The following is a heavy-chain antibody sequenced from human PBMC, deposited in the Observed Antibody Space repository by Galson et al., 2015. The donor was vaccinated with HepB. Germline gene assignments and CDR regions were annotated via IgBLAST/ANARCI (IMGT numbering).Heavy chain of an antibody. V-gene: IGHV3-64*01. CDR3: ARGGGSSWYYFDY. Sequence: SLRLSCAASGFTFSNYAMHWVRQAPGKGLEYVSAISSKGGSTYYASSLKDRFTISRDNSKNALYLQMGSLRAEDMVVYYCARGGGSSWYYFDYWGRGTLVTVSS. CDR1: GFTFSNYA. CDR2: ISSKGGST. D-gene: IGHD6-13*01. J-gene: IGHJ4*02.